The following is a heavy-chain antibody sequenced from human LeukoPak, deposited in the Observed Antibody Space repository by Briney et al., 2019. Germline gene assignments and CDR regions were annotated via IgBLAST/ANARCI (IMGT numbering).Heavy chain of an antibody. CDR2: IYYSGST. CDR1: GGSISSYY. J-gene: IGHJ6*02. Sequence: SETLSLTCTVSGGSISSYYWSWIRKPPGKGLERIGYIYYSGSTNYNPSLKSRVTISVDTSKNQFSLKLSSVTAADTAVYYCARMAYSSGWFYGMDVWGQGTTVTVSS. CDR3: ARMAYSSGWFYGMDV. V-gene: IGHV4-59*01. D-gene: IGHD6-19*01.